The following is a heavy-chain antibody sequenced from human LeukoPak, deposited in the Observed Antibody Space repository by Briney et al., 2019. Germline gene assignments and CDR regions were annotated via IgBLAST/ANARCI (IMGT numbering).Heavy chain of an antibody. Sequence: PSETLSLTCAVYGGSFSGYYWSWIRQPPGKGLEWIGEINHSGSTNYNPSLKSRVTISVDTSKNQFSLKLSSVTAADTAVYYCARIGTIAALDYWGQGTLVTVSS. V-gene: IGHV4-34*01. J-gene: IGHJ4*02. D-gene: IGHD6-6*01. CDR2: INHSGST. CDR1: GGSFSGYY. CDR3: ARIGTIAALDY.